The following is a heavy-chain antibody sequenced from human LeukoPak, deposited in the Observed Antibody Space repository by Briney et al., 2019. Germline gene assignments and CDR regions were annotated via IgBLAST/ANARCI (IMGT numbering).Heavy chain of an antibody. Sequence: PSETLSLTCTVSGGSISSGNYYWGWIRQPPGKGLEWLGNIYYSGSTYYNPSLKSRVTISVDTSKNQSSLNLISVTAADTAVYYCARLDCSPGSCYFDYWGQGTLVTVSS. D-gene: IGHD2-15*01. CDR1: GGSISSGNYY. CDR3: ARLDCSPGSCYFDY. CDR2: IYYSGST. V-gene: IGHV4-39*01. J-gene: IGHJ4*02.